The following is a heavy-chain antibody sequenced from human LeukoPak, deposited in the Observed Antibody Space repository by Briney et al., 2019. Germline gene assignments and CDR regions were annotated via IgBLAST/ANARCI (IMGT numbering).Heavy chain of an antibody. Sequence: GESLRLSCAASGFTFSSYAMSWVRQAPGKGVEWVSGIGGSSDSTYYADSVKGRFTISRDNSKNTLYLQLNSLRAEDTAVYYGANQVGATFNWGQGTLVTVSS. CDR3: ANQVGATFN. V-gene: IGHV3-23*01. D-gene: IGHD1-26*01. J-gene: IGHJ4*02. CDR1: GFTFSSYA. CDR2: IGGSSDST.